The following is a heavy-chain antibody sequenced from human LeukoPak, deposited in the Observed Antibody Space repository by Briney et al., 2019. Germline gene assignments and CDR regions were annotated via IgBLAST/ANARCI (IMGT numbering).Heavy chain of an antibody. CDR1: GFTFSRYS. V-gene: IGHV3-21*01. J-gene: IGHJ3*02. CDR2: ISSSSSYI. D-gene: IGHD1-26*01. Sequence: GGSLRLSCAASGFTFSRYSMNWVRQAPGKGLEWVSSISSSSSYIFYADSVKGRFTISRDNAKTSLYLQMNSLRAEDTAVYYCARDPTSSWETAFDIWGQGTMVTVSS. CDR3: ARDPTSSWETAFDI.